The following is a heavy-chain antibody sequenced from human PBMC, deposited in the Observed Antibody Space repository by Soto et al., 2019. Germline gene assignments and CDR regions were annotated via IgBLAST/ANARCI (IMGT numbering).Heavy chain of an antibody. J-gene: IGHJ5*02. CDR1: GGSVSSGSYY. CDR2: IYYSGST. V-gene: IGHV4-61*01. CDR3: ARGSGSQGFDP. Sequence: TSETLSLTCTVSGGSVSSGSYYWSWIRQPPGKGLEWIGYIYYSGSTNYNPSLKSRVTISVDTSKNQFSLKLSSVTAADTAVYYCARGSGSQGFDPWGQGTLVTVSS. D-gene: IGHD3-10*01.